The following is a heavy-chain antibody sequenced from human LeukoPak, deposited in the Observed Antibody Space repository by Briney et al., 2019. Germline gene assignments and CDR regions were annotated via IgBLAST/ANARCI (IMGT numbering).Heavy chain of an antibody. J-gene: IGHJ4*02. CDR3: AKDPTGILEWLPDY. V-gene: IGHV3-30*02. CDR2: IRYDGSNK. D-gene: IGHD3-3*01. CDR1: GFTFSSYG. Sequence: PGGSLRLSCAASGFTFSSYGMHWVRQAPGKGLEWVAFIRYDGSNKYYADSVKGRFTISRDNSKNTLYLQMNSLRAEGTAVYYCAKDPTGILEWLPDYWGQGTLVTVSS.